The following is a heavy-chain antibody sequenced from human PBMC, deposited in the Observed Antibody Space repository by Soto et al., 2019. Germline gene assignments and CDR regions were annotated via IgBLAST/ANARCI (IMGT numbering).Heavy chain of an antibody. CDR2: IYYSGST. V-gene: IGHV4-59*08. CDR3: ARTDSYYAYYYYYMDF. J-gene: IGHJ6*03. Sequence: SETLSLTCTVSGGSISGYYWSWIRQPPGKGLEWIGYIYYSGSTNYNPSLKSRVTISVDTSKNQFSLKLSSVTAADTAVYYCARTDSYYAYYYYYMDFWGKGTTVTVSS. CDR1: GGSISGYY. D-gene: IGHD4-4*01.